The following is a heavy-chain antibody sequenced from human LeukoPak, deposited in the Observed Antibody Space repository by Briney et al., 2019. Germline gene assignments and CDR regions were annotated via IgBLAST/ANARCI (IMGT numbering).Heavy chain of an antibody. J-gene: IGHJ4*02. CDR1: GGSISSRSYY. CDR2: IAYSGST. V-gene: IGHV4-39*01. D-gene: IGHD3-22*01. Sequence: PSETLSLTCTVSGGSISSRSYYWGWIRQPPGRGLEGIGSIAYSGSTYYNPPLTRRVTISVDTSKNQFSLTLSSVTAADTAVYNCARLDYDSSGLIDYWGQGTLVTVSS. CDR3: ARLDYDSSGLIDY.